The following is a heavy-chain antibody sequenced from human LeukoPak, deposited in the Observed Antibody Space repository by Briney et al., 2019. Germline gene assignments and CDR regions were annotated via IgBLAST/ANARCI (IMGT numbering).Heavy chain of an antibody. CDR2: IKQDGSDK. J-gene: IGHJ4*02. V-gene: IGHV3-7*01. CDR1: GFTFERNW. D-gene: IGHD3-16*01. Sequence: GGSLRLSCVGSGFTFERNWMTWVRQPPGKGLEWVANIKQDGSDKYYVDSVKGRFSISRDNAKNTLFLHKNNLRVEDTAVYYCEATRFPRDHWGQGLLVTVSS. CDR3: EATRFPRDH.